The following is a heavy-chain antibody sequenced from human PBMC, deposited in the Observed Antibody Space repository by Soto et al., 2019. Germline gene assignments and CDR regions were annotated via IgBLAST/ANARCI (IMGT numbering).Heavy chain of an antibody. CDR1: GFSLSSTRMA. Sequence: QITLKESGPTLVKPTQTLTLTCTFSGFSLSSTRMAVGWIRQPPGKALEWLALIYWDYDKRYSPFLKSRLTITQDTSKKQVVLTMSNMDPVDTARYYCAHIVVAGLGYYFDYWGQGTLVTVSS. J-gene: IGHJ4*02. CDR3: AHIVVAGLGYYFDY. D-gene: IGHD6-19*01. CDR2: IYWDYDK. V-gene: IGHV2-5*02.